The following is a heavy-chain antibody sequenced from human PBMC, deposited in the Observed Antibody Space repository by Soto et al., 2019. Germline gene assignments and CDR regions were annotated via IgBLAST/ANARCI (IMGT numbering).Heavy chain of an antibody. J-gene: IGHJ3*02. D-gene: IGHD3-10*01. CDR1: GFTFDDYA. Sequence: GGSLRLSCAASGFTFDDYAMHWVRQAPGKGLEWVSGISWNSGSIGYADSVKGRFTISRDNAKNSLYLQMNSLRAEDTALYYCAKSMVRGVMNAFDIWGQGTMVTVSS. V-gene: IGHV3-9*01. CDR2: ISWNSGSI. CDR3: AKSMVRGVMNAFDI.